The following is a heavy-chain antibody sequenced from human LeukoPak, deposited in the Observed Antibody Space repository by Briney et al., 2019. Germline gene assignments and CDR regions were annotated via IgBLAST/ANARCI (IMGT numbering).Heavy chain of an antibody. D-gene: IGHD3-16*01. J-gene: IGHJ4*02. V-gene: IGHV3-7*01. CDR1: GFTSITYW. CDR3: ARGGKLHPQSPY. CDR2: INQDGREK. Sequence: GGSLRLSCAASGFTSITYWMSWVRQAPGKGLEWVANINQDGREKYYVDSVKGRFTISRDNGKNSVYLQMNSLGAEDTGVYYCARGGKLHPQSPYWGQGTLVTVSS.